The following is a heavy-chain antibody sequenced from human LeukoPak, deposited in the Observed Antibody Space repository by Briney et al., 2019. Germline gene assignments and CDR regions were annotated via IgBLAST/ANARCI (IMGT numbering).Heavy chain of an antibody. J-gene: IGHJ5*02. CDR1: GYTFTSYG. D-gene: IGHD3-16*02. CDR2: ISAYNGNT. Sequence: GASVKVSCKASGYTFTSYGISWVRQAPGQGLEWMGWISAYNGNTNYAQKLQGRVTMTTDTSTSTAYMELRSLRSDDTAVYYCAREIMITFGGVIIVNWFDPWGQGTLVTVS. CDR3: AREIMITFGGVIIVNWFDP. V-gene: IGHV1-18*01.